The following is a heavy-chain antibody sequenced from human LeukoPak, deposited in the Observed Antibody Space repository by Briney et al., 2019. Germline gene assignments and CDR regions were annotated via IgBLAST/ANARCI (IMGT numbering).Heavy chain of an antibody. J-gene: IGHJ5*02. D-gene: IGHD6-19*01. V-gene: IGHV6-1*01. Sequence: SQTLSLTCAISGDSVSSNTAAWNWIRQSPSRGLEWLGRTYYRSKWYNDYAVSVKSRVTISPDTSKNQFSLQLSSVTPEDTAVYYCARDARVGSGWLYWFNPWGQGTLVTVSS. CDR2: TYYRSKWYN. CDR3: ARDARVGSGWLYWFNP. CDR1: GDSVSSNTAA.